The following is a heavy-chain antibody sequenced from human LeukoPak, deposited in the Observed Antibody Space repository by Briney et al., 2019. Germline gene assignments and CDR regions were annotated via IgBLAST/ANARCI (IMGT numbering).Heavy chain of an antibody. Sequence: ESLKISCKGSGYRFPHYWVGLGGQMPGKSLGWVGEIYPCDSDTRYSPSFQGQVTFSADKSTTTAYLQWSSLKASDTAMYYCARHSVSPQYGWGSYHIDYWGQGTLVTVSP. CDR1: GYRFPHYW. CDR2: IYPCDSDT. CDR3: ARHSVSPQYGWGSYHIDY. V-gene: IGHV5-51*01. D-gene: IGHD3-10*01. J-gene: IGHJ4*02.